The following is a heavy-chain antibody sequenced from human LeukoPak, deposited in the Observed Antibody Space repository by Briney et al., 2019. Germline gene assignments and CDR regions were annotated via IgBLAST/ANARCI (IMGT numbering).Heavy chain of an antibody. CDR2: IRYDGSNQ. J-gene: IGHJ4*02. V-gene: IGHV3-30*02. CDR3: ARDGNYRVPDGH. Sequence: GGSLRLSCGASGFTFRNYGMHWVRQVPGKGLEWVTFIRYDGSNQYYADSVKGRFTISRDDSKNTLFLQMTSLRTEDTAVYYCARDGNYRVPDGHWGQGTLVTVSS. CDR1: GFTFRNYG. D-gene: IGHD5-24*01.